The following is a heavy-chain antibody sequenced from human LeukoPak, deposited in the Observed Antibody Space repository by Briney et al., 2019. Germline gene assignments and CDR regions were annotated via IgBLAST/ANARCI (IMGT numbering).Heavy chain of an antibody. V-gene: IGHV1-46*01. CDR3: ARDPTNWIDY. J-gene: IGHJ4*02. Sequence: ASVKVSCKASGYTFTSYYMHWVRQAPGQGLEWMGIINPSGGSTSYAQKFQGRVTMTRDTSSSTAYMELSRLTSDDTAVYYCARDPTNWIDYWGQGTLVTVSS. CDR1: GYTFTSYY. CDR2: INPSGGST. D-gene: IGHD1-1*01.